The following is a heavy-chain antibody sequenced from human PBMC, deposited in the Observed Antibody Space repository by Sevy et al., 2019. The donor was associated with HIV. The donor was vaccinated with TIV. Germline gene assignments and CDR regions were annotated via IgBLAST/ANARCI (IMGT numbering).Heavy chain of an antibody. Sequence: GGSLRLSCAASGFTFSSYGMHWVRQAPGKGLEWVANIKQDGSEKYYVDSVKGRFTISRDNAKNSLYLQMNSLRAEDTAVYYCARDSRGAFDIWGQGTMVTVSS. CDR1: GFTFSSYG. CDR3: ARDSRGAFDI. J-gene: IGHJ3*02. V-gene: IGHV3-7*01. CDR2: IKQDGSEK.